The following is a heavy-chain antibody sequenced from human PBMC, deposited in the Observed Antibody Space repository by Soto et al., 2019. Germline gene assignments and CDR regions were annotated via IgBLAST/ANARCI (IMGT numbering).Heavy chain of an antibody. CDR1: GYSVTRLD. CDR3: ARGVSAGVDY. V-gene: IGHV1-8*01. CDR2: MEPRTGRT. J-gene: IGHJ4*02. D-gene: IGHD1-26*01. Sequence: ASVKVSCKASGYSVTRLDIHWVRQTAGQGIEWMGWMEPRTGRTGYAQKFQGRVTMTRDTSINTAYMELNTLTSDDTAFYYCARGVSAGVDYWGQGTLVTVSS.